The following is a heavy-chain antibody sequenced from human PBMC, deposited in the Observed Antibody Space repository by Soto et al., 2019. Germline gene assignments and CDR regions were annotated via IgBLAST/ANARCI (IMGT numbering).Heavy chain of an antibody. CDR3: TSTIFGVVIPGGYYYGMDV. V-gene: IGHV3-49*03. CDR1: GFTFGDYA. CDR2: IRSKVYGGTT. J-gene: IGHJ6*02. D-gene: IGHD3-3*01. Sequence: PGGSLRLSCIASGFTFGDYAMSWFCQAPGKGLEWVGFIRSKVYGGTTEYAASVKGRFTISRDDSISIAYLQMNSLKTEDTAVYYCTSTIFGVVIPGGYYYGMDVWGQGTTVTVSS.